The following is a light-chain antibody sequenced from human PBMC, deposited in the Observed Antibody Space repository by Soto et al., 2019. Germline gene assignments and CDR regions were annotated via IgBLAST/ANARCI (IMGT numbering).Light chain of an antibody. V-gene: IGLV2-14*01. CDR3: SSHTSNFPV. Sequence: QSALTQPASVSGSPGQSITISCTGTSSDVGSYDYVSWYQQHPGKAPKLIISEVTNRPSGVPDRFSASKSGNTASLTISGLQAEDEADYYCSSHTSNFPVFGTGTKLTVL. CDR2: EVT. CDR1: SSDVGSYDY. J-gene: IGLJ1*01.